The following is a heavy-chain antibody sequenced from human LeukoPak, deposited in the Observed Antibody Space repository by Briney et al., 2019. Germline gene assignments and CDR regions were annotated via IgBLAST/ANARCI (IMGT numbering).Heavy chain of an antibody. Sequence: GGPLKLSCEASGFTFSNYAMGWVRQDPGKGLEWVSAVSGSGDSTYYADSVKGRFTISRDNFKNTLYLQMNSLRAEDTALYYCASRYSGSYFDYWGRGTLVTVSS. CDR3: ASRYSGSYFDY. J-gene: IGHJ4*02. CDR2: VSGSGDST. CDR1: GFTFSNYA. D-gene: IGHD1-26*01. V-gene: IGHV3-23*01.